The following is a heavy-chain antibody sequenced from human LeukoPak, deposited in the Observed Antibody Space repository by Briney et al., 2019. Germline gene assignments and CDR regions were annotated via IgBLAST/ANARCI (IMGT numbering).Heavy chain of an antibody. V-gene: IGHV1-8*03. J-gene: IGHJ6*03. CDR2: MNPNSGNT. Sequence: GASVKVSCKASGGTLSSYAISWVRQAPGQGLEWMGWMNPNSGNTGYAQKFQGRVTITRNTSISTAYMELSSLRSEDTAVYYCARGGDDYDSSGSYYMDVWGKGTTVTVSS. D-gene: IGHD3-22*01. CDR3: ARGGDDYDSSGSYYMDV. CDR1: GGTLSSYA.